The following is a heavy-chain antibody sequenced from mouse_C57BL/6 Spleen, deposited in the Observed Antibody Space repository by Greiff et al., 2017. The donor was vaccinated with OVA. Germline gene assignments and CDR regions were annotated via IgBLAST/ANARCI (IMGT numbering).Heavy chain of an antibody. V-gene: IGHV5-17*01. CDR2: ISSGSSTI. CDR1: GFTFSDYG. Sequence: EVMLVESGGGLVKPGGSLKLSCAASGFTFSDYGMHWVRQAPEKGLEWVAYISSGSSTIYYADTVKGRFTISRDNAKNTLFLQMTSLRSEDTAMYYCARGRYYYGSSYAMDYWGQGTSVTVSS. D-gene: IGHD1-1*01. J-gene: IGHJ4*01. CDR3: ARGRYYYGSSYAMDY.